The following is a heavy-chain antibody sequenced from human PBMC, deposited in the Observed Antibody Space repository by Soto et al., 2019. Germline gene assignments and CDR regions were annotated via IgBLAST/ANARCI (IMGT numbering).Heavy chain of an antibody. V-gene: IGHV1-18*01. J-gene: IGHJ6*02. CDR3: ARVDPGEPLDTFSYFGLDV. D-gene: IGHD3-16*01. CDR1: GYTFTGYG. CDR2: ISVYNSNT. Sequence: QVRLVQSGAEVRKPGASVKVSCKASGYTFTGYGFSWVRQAPGHGLEWMGWISVYNSNTNYAKKSQGRVTKTAYTSTSTAYMELRSLRSDDTAVYFCARVDPGEPLDTFSYFGLDVWGRGTTVTVSS.